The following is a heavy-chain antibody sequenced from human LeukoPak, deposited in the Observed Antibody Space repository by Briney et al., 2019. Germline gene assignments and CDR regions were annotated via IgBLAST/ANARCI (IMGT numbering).Heavy chain of an antibody. CDR3: ANLLSGDSNFDC. CDR2: ISYDGSNK. J-gene: IGHJ4*02. D-gene: IGHD2-21*02. CDR1: GFTFSSYG. V-gene: IGHV3-30*18. Sequence: GGSLRLSCAASGFTFSSYGMHWVRQAPGKGLEWVAVISYDGSNKYYADSVKGRFTISRDNSKNTLYLQMNSLRAEDTAVYYCANLLSGDSNFDCWGQGTLVTVSS.